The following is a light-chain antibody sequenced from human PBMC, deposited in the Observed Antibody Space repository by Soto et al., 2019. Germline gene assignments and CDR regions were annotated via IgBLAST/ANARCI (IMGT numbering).Light chain of an antibody. CDR1: RGHSSYA. Sequence: QSVLTQSPSASASLGASVKLTCTLSRGHSSYAIAWHQQQPEKGPRYLMKLNSDGSHSKGDGIPDRFSGSSSGAERYLTISSLQSEDEADYYCQTWGTGPQVVFGGGTKLTVL. V-gene: IGLV4-69*01. J-gene: IGLJ2*01. CDR3: QTWGTGPQVV. CDR2: LNSDGSH.